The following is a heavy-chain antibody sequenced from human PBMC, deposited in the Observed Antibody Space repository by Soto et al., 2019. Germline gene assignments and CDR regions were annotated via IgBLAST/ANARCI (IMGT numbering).Heavy chain of an antibody. CDR1: GFTFDDYA. J-gene: IGHJ4*02. CDR2: ITWNSGSI. Sequence: EVQLVESGGGLVQPGRSLRLSCAASGFTFDDYAMHWVRQAPGKGLEWVSGITWNSGSIGYADSVKGRFTISRDNAKNSLYLQMNSLRAEDTALYYCAKAGSGSHLDYWGQGTLVTVSS. D-gene: IGHD1-26*01. CDR3: AKAGSGSHLDY. V-gene: IGHV3-9*01.